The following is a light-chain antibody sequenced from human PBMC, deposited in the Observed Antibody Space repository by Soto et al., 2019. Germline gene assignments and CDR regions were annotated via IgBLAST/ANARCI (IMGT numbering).Light chain of an antibody. Sequence: EIVMTQSPATLSVSPGERATLSCRASQSVSSNLAWYQQKPGQAPRLLIYSVSTRTTDIPARFSGSGSGTEFTLTISSLQSEDFAVYYCQQYNNWPLTFGGGTKVEIK. J-gene: IGKJ4*01. V-gene: IGKV3-15*01. CDR1: QSVSSN. CDR2: SVS. CDR3: QQYNNWPLT.